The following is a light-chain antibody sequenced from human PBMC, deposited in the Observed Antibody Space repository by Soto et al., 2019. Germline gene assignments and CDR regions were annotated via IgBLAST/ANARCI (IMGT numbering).Light chain of an antibody. CDR2: AAS. V-gene: IGKV1-27*01. CDR1: QGISNY. CDR3: QKYSSAPF. Sequence: DIQMTQSPSSLSASVGDRVTITCRASQGISNYLAWYQQKPGKVPKLLIYAASTLQSGVPSRFSGSGSGTDFTLTISSLQPEDVASYYCQKYSSAPFFGPGTKVDIK. J-gene: IGKJ3*01.